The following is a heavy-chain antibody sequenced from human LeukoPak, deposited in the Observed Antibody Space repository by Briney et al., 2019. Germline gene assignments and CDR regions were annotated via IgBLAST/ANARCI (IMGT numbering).Heavy chain of an antibody. J-gene: IGHJ4*02. CDR3: ARVLGYYYDSSGLDY. CDR1: GFTLSSYE. CDR2: ISGSGSTI. V-gene: IGHV3-48*03. Sequence: GGSLRLSCVASGFTLSSYEMNWVRQAPGKGLEWVSYISGSGSTIYYADSVKGRFTISRDNAKNSLYLQMNSLRAEDTAVYYCARVLGYYYDSSGLDYWGQGTLVTVSS. D-gene: IGHD3-22*01.